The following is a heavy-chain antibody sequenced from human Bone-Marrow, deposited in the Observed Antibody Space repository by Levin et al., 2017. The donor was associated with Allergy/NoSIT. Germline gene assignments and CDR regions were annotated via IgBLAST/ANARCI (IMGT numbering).Heavy chain of an antibody. D-gene: IGHD3-16*01. CDR2: IRSEPDGGTT. J-gene: IGHJ4*02. V-gene: IGHV3-15*01. CDR1: GFIFSNAW. CDR3: TTIAQGGFDY. Sequence: SCAASGFIFSNAWMSWVRQAPGKGLEWVGRIRSEPDGGTTDYPAPVKGRFIIARDASKNTLYLQMNSLKTEDTAVYYCTTIAQGGFDYWGRGALVTVSS.